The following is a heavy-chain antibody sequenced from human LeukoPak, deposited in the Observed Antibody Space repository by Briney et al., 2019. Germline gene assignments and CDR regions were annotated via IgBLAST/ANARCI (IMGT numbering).Heavy chain of an antibody. J-gene: IGHJ4*02. Sequence: GGSLRLSCAASGFTVSNDYMSWVRQAPGKGLEWVSVIYADGSTYYANSVKGRFTISRDNSKNTLYLQMNSLRDEDTAVYYCARGGGAFCGSDCHRTFDRWGQGTLVTVSS. D-gene: IGHD2-21*02. CDR2: IYADGST. CDR3: ARGGGAFCGSDCHRTFDR. V-gene: IGHV3-53*01. CDR1: GFTVSNDY.